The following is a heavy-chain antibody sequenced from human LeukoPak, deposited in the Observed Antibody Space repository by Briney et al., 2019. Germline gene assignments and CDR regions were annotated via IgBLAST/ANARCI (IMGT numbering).Heavy chain of an antibody. D-gene: IGHD3-9*01. J-gene: IGHJ5*02. CDR2: ITGTAYKT. Sequence: PGASLRLSCAASGFIFSNYAMAWVRQAPGKGLEWVSAITGTAYKTYYADSVKGRFTISRDNFKNTLYLQMNTLRAEDTAIYYCAKNLRGNYDTLTAFDPWGPGTLVTVSS. V-gene: IGHV3-23*01. CDR1: GFIFSNYA. CDR3: AKNLRGNYDTLTAFDP.